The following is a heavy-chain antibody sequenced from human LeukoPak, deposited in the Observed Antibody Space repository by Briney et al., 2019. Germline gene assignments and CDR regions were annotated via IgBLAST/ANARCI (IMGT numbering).Heavy chain of an antibody. Sequence: PSETLSLTCTVSGGSITSGSYYWSWIRQPAGKGLEWIGRIYPSGNTNYNPSLESRVTISIDTSKNQFSLKLSFVTAADTAVYFCARDRGYSNYVADYWGQGTLVTVSS. CDR2: IYPSGNT. D-gene: IGHD4-11*01. J-gene: IGHJ4*02. CDR3: ARDRGYSNYVADY. CDR1: GGSITSGSYY. V-gene: IGHV4-61*02.